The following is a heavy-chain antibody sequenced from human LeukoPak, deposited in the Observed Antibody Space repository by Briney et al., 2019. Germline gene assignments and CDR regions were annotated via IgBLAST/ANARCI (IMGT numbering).Heavy chain of an antibody. V-gene: IGHV1-2*02. CDR1: GYTLTELS. J-gene: IGHJ4*02. D-gene: IGHD2-8*01. Sequence: ASVKVSCKVSGYTLTELSMHWGRQAPGQGLEWMGWISPDSGGTNYAQRFQGRVTMTRDTSISTAYMELNSLRSDDTAVYYCARRGSNFQFDNWGRGTRVTVSS. CDR3: ARRGSNFQFDN. CDR2: ISPDSGGT.